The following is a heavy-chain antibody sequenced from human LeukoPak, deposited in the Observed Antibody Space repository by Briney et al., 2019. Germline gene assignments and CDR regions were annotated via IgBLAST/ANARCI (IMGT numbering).Heavy chain of an antibody. CDR2: INHSGST. CDR3: RLTMVRGVIKRFDY. Sequence: SETLSLTCAVYGGSFSGYYWSWIRQPPGKGLEWIGEINHSGSTNYNPSLKSRVTISVDTSKNQFSLKLSSVTAADMAVYYCRLTMVRGVIKRFDYWGQGTLVTVSS. V-gene: IGHV4-34*01. CDR1: GGSFSGYY. J-gene: IGHJ4*02. D-gene: IGHD3-10*01.